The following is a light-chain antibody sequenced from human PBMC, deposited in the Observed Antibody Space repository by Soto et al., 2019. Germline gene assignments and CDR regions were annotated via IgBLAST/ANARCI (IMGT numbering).Light chain of an antibody. CDR1: QLISNY. J-gene: IGKJ4*01. V-gene: IGKV1-33*01. Sequence: DIQMTQSPSSLSASVGDSVTITCQASQLISNYLNWYQQKPGKDPKLLIYDASNLKTGVPSRFSGSGSGTYFTFTISSLQPEDIATYYCQQYDNLPLTFGGGTKVEIK. CDR3: QQYDNLPLT. CDR2: DAS.